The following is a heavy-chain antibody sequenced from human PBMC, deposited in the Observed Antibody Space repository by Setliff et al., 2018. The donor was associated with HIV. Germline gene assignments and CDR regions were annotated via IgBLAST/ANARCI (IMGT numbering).Heavy chain of an antibody. J-gene: IGHJ3*02. D-gene: IGHD3-22*01. CDR1: GGSISSSNYY. CDR3: ARDLPDYYDSSGYYYADAFDI. Sequence: PSETLSLTCTVSGGSISSSNYYWGWIRQPPGKGLEYIGSIYHSGSTYYNPSLKSRVTISVDTSKNQFSLKLNSVTAADTAVYYCARDLPDYYDSSGYYYADAFDIWGQGTMVTVSS. V-gene: IGHV4-39*02. CDR2: IYHSGST.